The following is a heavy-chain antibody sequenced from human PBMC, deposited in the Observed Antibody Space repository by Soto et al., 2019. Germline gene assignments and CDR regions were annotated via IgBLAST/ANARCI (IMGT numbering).Heavy chain of an antibody. Sequence: GASVKVSCKASGGTFSSYTISWVRQAPGQGLEWMGRIIPILGIANYAQKFQGRVTITADKSTSTAYMELSSLRSEDTAVYYCARKGRAEQQLVEYWGQGTLVTVSS. V-gene: IGHV1-69*02. CDR3: ARKGRAEQQLVEY. D-gene: IGHD6-13*01. CDR2: IIPILGIA. J-gene: IGHJ4*02. CDR1: GGTFSSYT.